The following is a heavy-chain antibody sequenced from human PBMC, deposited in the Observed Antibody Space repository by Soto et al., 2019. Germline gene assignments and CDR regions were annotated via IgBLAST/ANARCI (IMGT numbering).Heavy chain of an antibody. V-gene: IGHV3-23*01. CDR1: GFTFRSYT. J-gene: IGHJ4*02. D-gene: IGHD4-17*01. Sequence: GGSLRLSCVASGFTFRSYTMSWVRQAPGRGLEWVASIIGGDGPTYYADSVRGRFTISRDNSKSALYLQMNNLRAEDTAVYYCAKDKRPDGVWDIDDWGQGALVTISS. CDR2: IIGGDGPT. CDR3: AKDKRPDGVWDIDD.